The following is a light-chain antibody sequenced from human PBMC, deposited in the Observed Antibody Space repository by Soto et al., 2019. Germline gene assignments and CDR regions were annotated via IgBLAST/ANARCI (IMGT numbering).Light chain of an antibody. V-gene: IGKV3-20*01. CDR1: QSVDSTF. Sequence: EIVLTQSPGSLSLSPGERATLSCRASQSVDSTFFAWYQKKPGQAPRLLIYGASKGATGIPDRFSGSGSGTDFTLTISRLEPEDFAVYYCQQYMSSVTFGQGTKVEIK. CDR2: GAS. J-gene: IGKJ1*01. CDR3: QQYMSSVT.